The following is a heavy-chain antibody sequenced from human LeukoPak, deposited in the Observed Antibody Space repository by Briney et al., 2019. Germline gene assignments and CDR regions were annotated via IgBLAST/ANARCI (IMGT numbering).Heavy chain of an antibody. CDR2: INHSGST. Sequence: SETLSLTCAVYGGSFSGYYWSWIRQPPGKGLEWIGEINHSGSTNYNLSLKSRVTISVDTSKNQFSLKLSSVTAADTAVYYCARDRDGYNGYFDYWGQGTLVTVSS. V-gene: IGHV4-34*01. CDR3: ARDRDGYNGYFDY. J-gene: IGHJ4*02. CDR1: GGSFSGYY. D-gene: IGHD5-24*01.